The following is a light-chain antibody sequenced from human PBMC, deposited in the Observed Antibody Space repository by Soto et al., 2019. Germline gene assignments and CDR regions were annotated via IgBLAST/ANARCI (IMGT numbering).Light chain of an antibody. V-gene: IGLV2-8*01. CDR3: KSYAGSNTYV. CDR2: EVV. Sequence: QSVLTQPPSASGSPGQSVTISCTGTKNDIGVYDFVSWYQHHPGKAPRLIIYEVVQRPSGVPDRFSGSKSGNTASLTVSGLQAADEGDYFCKSYAGSNTYVFGSGTKLTVL. J-gene: IGLJ1*01. CDR1: KNDIGVYDF.